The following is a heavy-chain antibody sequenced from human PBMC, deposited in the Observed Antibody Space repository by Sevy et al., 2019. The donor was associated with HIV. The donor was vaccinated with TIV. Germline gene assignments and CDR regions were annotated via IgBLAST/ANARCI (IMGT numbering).Heavy chain of an antibody. D-gene: IGHD4-17*01. CDR2: ISYDGSNK. V-gene: IGHV3-30-3*01. CDR3: ALTTLTSVDWYFDL. Sequence: GGSLRLSCAASGFTFSSYAMHWVRQAPGKGLEWVAVISYDGSNKYYADSVKGRFTISRDNSKNTLYLQMNSLRAEDTAVYYCALTTLTSVDWYFDLWVRGTLVTVSS. CDR1: GFTFSSYA. J-gene: IGHJ2*01.